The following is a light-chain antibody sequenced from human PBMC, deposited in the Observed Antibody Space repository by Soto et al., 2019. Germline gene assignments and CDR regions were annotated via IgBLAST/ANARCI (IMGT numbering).Light chain of an antibody. J-gene: IGLJ3*02. CDR2: EVS. V-gene: IGLV2-14*01. CDR1: SSDVGGYIY. Sequence: QSALTQPASVSGSPGQSITISCTGTSSDVGGYIYVSWYQQHPGKAPKLMMYEVSNRPSGVSNRFSGSKSGNTAPLTIPGLQAGDEADYYCSSYTSSSTRVFGGGTQLTVL. CDR3: SSYTSSSTRV.